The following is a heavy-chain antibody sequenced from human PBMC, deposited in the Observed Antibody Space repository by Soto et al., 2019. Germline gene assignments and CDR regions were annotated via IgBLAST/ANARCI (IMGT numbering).Heavy chain of an antibody. CDR1: GYTFTSYW. D-gene: IGHD3-9*01. V-gene: IGHV1-46*01. CDR3: ARSWPPTGTTIWYFDY. Sequence: QVQLVQSGAELKKPGASVKISCKASGYTFTSYWMHWVRQAPGQGLECMGIINPSDGSTTYAQKFQGRLTMTRDTSTSTVYMELSSLSSVDPAVYYCARSWPPTGTTIWYFDYWGQGALVTVSS. CDR2: INPSDGST. J-gene: IGHJ4*02.